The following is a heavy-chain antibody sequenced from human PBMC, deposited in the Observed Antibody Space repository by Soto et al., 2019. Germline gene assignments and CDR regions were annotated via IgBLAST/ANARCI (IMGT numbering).Heavy chain of an antibody. CDR1: GVSFNSYG. CDR2: INPASQLR. J-gene: IGHJ4*02. CDR3: ARMKLARLDH. V-gene: IGHV1-69*09. Sequence: QVQLLQSGTEVKRPGSSVKVSCRASGVSFNSYGFAWVRQAPGRGLEWVGKINPASQLRNYQQSLQGRVTITADTSTRTAYMELSGLTSEDTAVYYWARMKLARLDHWGQGTLVTVSS.